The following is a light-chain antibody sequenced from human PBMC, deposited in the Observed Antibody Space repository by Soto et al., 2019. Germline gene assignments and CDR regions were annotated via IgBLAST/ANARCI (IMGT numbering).Light chain of an antibody. CDR1: NIGSKS. J-gene: IGLJ7*01. Sequence: SYELTQPPSVSVAPGKTARITCGGNNIGSKSVHWYQQKPGQAPVLVIYYDSDRPSGIPERFSGSNSGNTGTLTISRVEAGDEADYYCQVWESSSDPYAVFGGGTQLTVL. CDR3: QVWESSSDPYAV. CDR2: YDS. V-gene: IGLV3-21*01.